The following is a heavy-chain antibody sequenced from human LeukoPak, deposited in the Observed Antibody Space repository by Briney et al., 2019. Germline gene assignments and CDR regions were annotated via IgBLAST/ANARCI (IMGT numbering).Heavy chain of an antibody. CDR1: GGSFSGYY. V-gene: IGHV4-34*01. CDR2: INHSGST. D-gene: IGHD3-3*01. J-gene: IGHJ4*02. CDR3: ARARFLEWLPDY. Sequence: SETLSLTCAVYGGSFSGYYWSWIRQPPGKGLEWIGEINHSGSTNYNPSLKSRVTISVDTSKNQFSLKLSSVTAADTAVYYCARARFLEWLPDYWGQGTLVTVSS.